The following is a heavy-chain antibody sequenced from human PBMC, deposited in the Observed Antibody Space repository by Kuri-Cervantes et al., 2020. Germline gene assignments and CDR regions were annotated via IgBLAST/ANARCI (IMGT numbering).Heavy chain of an antibody. D-gene: IGHD2-15*01. CDR3: ARYVHDCSGGSCYSLPDY. V-gene: IGHV4-31*02. Sequence: SCIVSDQSISTNYNWGWIRQHPGKGLGWIGYIYYSGSTYYNPSLKSRVTISVDTSKNQFSLKLSSVTAADTAVYYCARYVHDCSGGSCYSLPDYWGQGTLVTVSS. CDR2: IYYSGST. J-gene: IGHJ4*02. CDR1: DQSISTNYN.